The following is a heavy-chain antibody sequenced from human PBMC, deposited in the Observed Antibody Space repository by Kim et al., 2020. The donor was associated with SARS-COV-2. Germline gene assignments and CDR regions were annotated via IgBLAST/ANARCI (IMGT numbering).Heavy chain of an antibody. D-gene: IGHD3-22*01. CDR3: AHRLGSGYDSPRYYDSSGYYPGWFDP. V-gene: IGHV2-5*02. J-gene: IGHJ5*02. CDR2: IYWDDDK. CDR1: GFSLSTSGVG. Sequence: SGPTLVNPTQTLTLTCTFSGFSLSTSGVGVGWIRQPPGKALEWLALIYWDDDKRYSPSLKSRLTITKDTSKNQVVLTMTNMDPVDTATYYCAHRLGSGYDSPRYYDSSGYYPGWFDPWGQGTLVTVSS.